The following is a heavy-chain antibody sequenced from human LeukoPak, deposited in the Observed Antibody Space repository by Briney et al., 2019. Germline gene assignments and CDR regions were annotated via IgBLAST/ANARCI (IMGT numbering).Heavy chain of an antibody. CDR3: ARGPGYSYGSSYYYMDV. J-gene: IGHJ6*03. CDR1: GGSFSGYY. D-gene: IGHD5-18*01. V-gene: IGHV4-34*01. CDR2: INHSGST. Sequence: SETLPLTCAVYGGSFSGYYWSWIRQPPGKGLEWIGEINHSGSTNYNPSLKSRVTISVDTSKNQFSLKLTSVTAADTAVYYCARGPGYSYGSSYYYMDVWGKGTTVTVSS.